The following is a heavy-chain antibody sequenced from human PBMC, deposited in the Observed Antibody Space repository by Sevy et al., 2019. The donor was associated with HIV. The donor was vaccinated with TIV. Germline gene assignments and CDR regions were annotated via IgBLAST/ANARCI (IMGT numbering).Heavy chain of an antibody. CDR2: TSTINNYI. Sequence: GGSLRLSCAASGFTFSSYSMNWVRQAPGKGLEWVSSTSTINNYIYYADSMKGRFTISSDNAKNSLFLQMNSLRAEDTAVYYCARMGGLTDNGMDVWGQGTTVTVSS. V-gene: IGHV3-21*01. CDR3: ARMGGLTDNGMDV. CDR1: GFTFSSYS. J-gene: IGHJ6*02. D-gene: IGHD6-25*01.